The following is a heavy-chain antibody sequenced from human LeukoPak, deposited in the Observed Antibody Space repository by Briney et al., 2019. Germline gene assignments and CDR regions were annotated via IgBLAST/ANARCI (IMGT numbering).Heavy chain of an antibody. CDR1: GYTFTGYY. D-gene: IGHD2-2*01. CDR2: INPNSGGT. J-gene: IGHJ5*02. CDR3: ARVFDCSSTSCYNWFDP. V-gene: IGHV1-2*02. Sequence: ASVTVSCKASGYTFTGYYMHWVRQAPGQGLEWMGWINPNSGGTNYAQKFQGRVTMTRDTSISTAYMELSRLRSDDTAVYYCARVFDCSSTSCYNWFDPWGQGTLVTASS.